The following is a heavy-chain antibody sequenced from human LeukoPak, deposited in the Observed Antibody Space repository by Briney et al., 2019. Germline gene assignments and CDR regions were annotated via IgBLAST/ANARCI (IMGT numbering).Heavy chain of an antibody. CDR2: ISGSGGST. CDR3: AKKVYWSHDAFDI. Sequence: GGSLRLSCTVSGFTVSSNSMSWVRQAPGKGLEWVSAISGSGGSTYYADSVKGRFTISRDNSKNTLYLQMNSLRAEDTAVYYCAKKVYWSHDAFDIWGQGTMVTVSS. V-gene: IGHV3-23*01. D-gene: IGHD1-26*01. CDR1: GFTVSSNS. J-gene: IGHJ3*02.